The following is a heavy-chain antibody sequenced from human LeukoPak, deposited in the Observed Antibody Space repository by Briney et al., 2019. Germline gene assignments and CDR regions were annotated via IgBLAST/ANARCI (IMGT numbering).Heavy chain of an antibody. CDR1: GYTFTGYY. V-gene: IGHV1-2*02. Sequence: ASVKVSCKASGYTFTGYYMHWVRQAPGQGLEWMGWINPNSGGTNYAQKFQGRVTMTRDTSISTAYMELSRPRSDDTAVYYCARVAVAKYAFDYWGQGTLVTVSS. CDR3: ARVAVAKYAFDY. CDR2: INPNSGGT. J-gene: IGHJ4*02. D-gene: IGHD6-19*01.